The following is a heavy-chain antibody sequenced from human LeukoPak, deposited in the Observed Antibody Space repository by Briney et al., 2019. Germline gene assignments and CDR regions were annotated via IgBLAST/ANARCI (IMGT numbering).Heavy chain of an antibody. D-gene: IGHD6-19*01. V-gene: IGHV1-18*04. Sequence: GASVTVSFKASGYTFTSYGISWVRQAPGQGLEWIGWISAYNGNTNYAQKLQGRVTMTTDTSTSTAYMELRSLRSDNTAVYYCARGESSGWYEVDYWGQGTLVTVSS. CDR2: ISAYNGNT. J-gene: IGHJ4*02. CDR3: ARGESSGWYEVDY. CDR1: GYTFTSYG.